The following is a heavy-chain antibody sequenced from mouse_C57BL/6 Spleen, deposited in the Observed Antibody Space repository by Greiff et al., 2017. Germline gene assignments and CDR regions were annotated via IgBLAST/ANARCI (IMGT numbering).Heavy chain of an antibody. CDR1: GFNIKDYY. Sequence: VQLQQSGAELVKPGASVKLSCTASGFNIKDYYMHWVKQRTEQGLEWIGRIDPEDGETKYAPKFQGKATLTSDTSSNTAYLQLSSQTSEDSAVYYSARRDYDYDSCFACRGQGTLVTVSA. V-gene: IGHV14-2*01. CDR2: IDPEDGET. D-gene: IGHD2-4*01. CDR3: ARRDYDYDSCFAC. J-gene: IGHJ3*01.